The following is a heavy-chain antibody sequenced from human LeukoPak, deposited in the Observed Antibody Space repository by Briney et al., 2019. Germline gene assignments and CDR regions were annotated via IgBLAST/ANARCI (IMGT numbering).Heavy chain of an antibody. Sequence: PSETLSLTCAVYGGPFSGYYWSWIRQPPGKGLEWIGEINHSGSTNYNPSLKSRVTISVDTSKNQFSLKLSSVTAADTAVYYCASRFPYYDFWSSPHFDYWGQGTLVTVSS. J-gene: IGHJ4*02. D-gene: IGHD3-3*01. CDR1: GGPFSGYY. CDR3: ASRFPYYDFWSSPHFDY. CDR2: INHSGST. V-gene: IGHV4-34*01.